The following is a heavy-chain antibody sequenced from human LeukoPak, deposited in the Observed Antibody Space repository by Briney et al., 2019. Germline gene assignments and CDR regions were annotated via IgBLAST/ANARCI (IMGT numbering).Heavy chain of an antibody. CDR1: GFTFINAW. V-gene: IGHV3-15*01. Sequence: GGSLRLSCAASGFTFINAWMAWVCQAPGKGLEWVGRIKAKAHGGTIKYAAPVKGRFTISRDDSKNTLYLQMNSLKTEDTAVYYCTTDGVGVEGATYDNWGQGTLVSVSS. J-gene: IGHJ4*02. D-gene: IGHD1-26*01. CDR2: IKAKAHGGTI. CDR3: TTDGVGVEGATYDN.